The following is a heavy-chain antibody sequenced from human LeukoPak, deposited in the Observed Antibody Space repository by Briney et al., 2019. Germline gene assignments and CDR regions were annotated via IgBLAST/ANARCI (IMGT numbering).Heavy chain of an antibody. CDR1: GGSISSYY. V-gene: IGHV4-59*01. CDR3: ARIGVLLGPFDY. J-gene: IGHJ4*02. CDR2: IYYSGST. Sequence: SETLSLTCTVSGGSISSYYWSWIRQPPGKGLEWIGYIYYSGSTNYNPSLKSRVTISVDTSKNQFSLKLSSVTAADTAVYYCARIGVLLGPFDYWGQGTLVTVSS. D-gene: IGHD2-15*01.